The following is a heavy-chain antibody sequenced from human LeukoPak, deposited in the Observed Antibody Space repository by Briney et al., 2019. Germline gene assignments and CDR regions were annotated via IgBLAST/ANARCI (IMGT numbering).Heavy chain of an antibody. J-gene: IGHJ4*02. V-gene: IGHV5-51*01. CDR1: GYSFTSYW. CDR3: ARHLNDYTSDY. D-gene: IGHD4-11*01. CDR2: INPGDSDT. Sequence: GESLKISCKGTGYSFTSYWIGWVRQMPGKGLEWMGIINPGDSDTRYSPSFQGQVTISADKSISTAYLQWSSLKASDTVMYYCARHLNDYTSDYWGQGTLVTVSS.